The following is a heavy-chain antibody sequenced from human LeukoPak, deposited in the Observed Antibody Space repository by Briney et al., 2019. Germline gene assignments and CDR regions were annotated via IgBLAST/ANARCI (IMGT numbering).Heavy chain of an antibody. Sequence: GESLRLSCSTSGFTFSNHFMHWVRQAPGKGLEYVSSIGPNGASTLYADSVKGRFTISRDNSKNALYLQLTSLRLEDTALYYCVKDLTGTWSFDYWGQGTLVTVSS. CDR3: VKDLTGTWSFDY. D-gene: IGHD3-9*01. CDR2: IGPNGAST. CDR1: GFTFSNHF. J-gene: IGHJ4*02. V-gene: IGHV3-64D*06.